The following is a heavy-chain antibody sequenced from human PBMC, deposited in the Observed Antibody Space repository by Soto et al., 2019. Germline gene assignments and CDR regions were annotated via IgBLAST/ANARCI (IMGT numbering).Heavy chain of an antibody. CDR3: ARLRRFSIFGVVDDYYYYYYMDV. D-gene: IGHD3-3*02. V-gene: IGHV4-59*08. CDR1: GGSISSYY. J-gene: IGHJ6*03. Sequence: SETLSLTCTVSGGSISSYYWSWIRQPPGKGLEWIGYIYYSGSTNYNPSLKSRVTISVDTSKNQFSLKLSSVTAADTAVYYYARLRRFSIFGVVDDYYYYYYMDVWGKGTTVTVSS. CDR2: IYYSGST.